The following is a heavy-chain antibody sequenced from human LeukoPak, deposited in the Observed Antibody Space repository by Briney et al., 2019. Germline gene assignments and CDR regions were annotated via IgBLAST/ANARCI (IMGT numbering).Heavy chain of an antibody. CDR2: IYYSGST. J-gene: IGHJ5*02. CDR1: GGSISSYY. CDR3: ARGQTYYYDSSGYYYAA. Sequence: SETLSLTCTVSGGSISSYYWSWIRQPPGKGLEWIGYIYYSGSTYYNPSLKSRVTISVDTSKNQFSLKLSSVTAADTAVYYCARGQTYYYDSSGYYYAAWGQGTLVTVSS. D-gene: IGHD3-22*01. V-gene: IGHV4-59*08.